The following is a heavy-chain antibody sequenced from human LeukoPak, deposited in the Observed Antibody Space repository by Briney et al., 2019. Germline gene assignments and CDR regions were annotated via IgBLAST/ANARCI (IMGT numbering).Heavy chain of an antibody. Sequence: GGSLRLSCAASGFAFSNAGMNWVRQAPGKGLEWVGRIKSKTDGGTTDYAAPVKGRFTISRDDSKNTLYLQMNSLKTEDTAVYYCTTAKYGSGSYNAWFDPWGQGTLVTVSS. J-gene: IGHJ5*02. CDR1: GFAFSNAG. CDR2: IKSKTDGGTT. V-gene: IGHV3-15*07. D-gene: IGHD3-10*01. CDR3: TTAKYGSGSYNAWFDP.